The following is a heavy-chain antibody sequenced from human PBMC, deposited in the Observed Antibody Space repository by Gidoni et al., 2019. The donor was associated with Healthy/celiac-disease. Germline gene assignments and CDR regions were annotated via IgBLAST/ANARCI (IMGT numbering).Heavy chain of an antibody. Sequence: QVQLQESGPGLLKPSETLSLTCTVSGGSISSYYWSWIRQPPGKGLEWIGYIYYSGSTKYNLSLKSRVTMSVDTYKNQFSLKLSSVTAADTAVYYCARVRKRIIVVNTKTYWYLDLWGRGTLVTVSS. V-gene: IGHV4-59*01. CDR2: IYYSGST. J-gene: IGHJ2*01. CDR1: GGSISSYY. D-gene: IGHD3-22*01. CDR3: ARVRKRIIVVNTKTYWYLDL.